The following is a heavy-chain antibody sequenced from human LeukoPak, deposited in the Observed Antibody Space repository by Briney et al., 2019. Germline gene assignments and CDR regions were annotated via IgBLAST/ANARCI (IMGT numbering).Heavy chain of an antibody. CDR1: GGTFSSYA. CDR2: IIPIFGTA. J-gene: IGHJ4*02. Sequence: GASVKVSCKASGGTFSSYAISWVRQAPGQGLEWMGGIIPIFGTANYAQKFQGRVTITADESTSTAYMELRSLRSDDTAVYYCARDRVVGSTTGGGYWGQGTLVTVSS. V-gene: IGHV1-69*13. CDR3: ARDRVVGSTTGGGY. D-gene: IGHD1-26*01.